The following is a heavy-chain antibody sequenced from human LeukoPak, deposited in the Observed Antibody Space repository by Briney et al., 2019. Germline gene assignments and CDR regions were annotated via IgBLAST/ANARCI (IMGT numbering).Heavy chain of an antibody. CDR2: IHSGGST. D-gene: IGHD6-19*01. J-gene: IGHJ3*02. Sequence: PGGSLRLSCAASGFTVSSHYMSWVRQAPGKGLEWVSVIHSGGSTYHADSVKGRFTISRDSSKNTVYLQMNSMRVEGTAVYYCASLAGDIWGQGTMVTVSS. V-gene: IGHV3-66*02. CDR1: GFTVSSHY. CDR3: ASLAGDI.